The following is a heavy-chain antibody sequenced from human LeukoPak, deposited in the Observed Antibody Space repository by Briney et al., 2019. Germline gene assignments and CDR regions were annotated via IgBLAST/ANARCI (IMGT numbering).Heavy chain of an antibody. V-gene: IGHV3-21*01. Sequence: GGSLRLSCAASGFSVSSTYMSWVRQAPGKGLEWVSSISSSSSYIYYADSVKGRFTISRDNAKNSLYLQMNSLRAEDTAVYYCARAEMRFGELSRYGMDVWGQGTTVTVSS. D-gene: IGHD3-10*01. CDR1: GFSVSSTY. CDR2: ISSSSSYI. CDR3: ARAEMRFGELSRYGMDV. J-gene: IGHJ6*02.